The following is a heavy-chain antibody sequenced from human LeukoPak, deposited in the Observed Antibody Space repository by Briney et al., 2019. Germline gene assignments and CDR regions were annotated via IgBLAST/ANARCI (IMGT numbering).Heavy chain of an antibody. CDR2: ISYDGSNK. CDR1: GFTFSSYA. J-gene: IGHJ4*02. V-gene: IGHV3-30-3*01. D-gene: IGHD1-26*01. CDR3: ASTSGSYSDY. Sequence: GGSLRLSCAASGFTFSSYAMHRVRQAPGKGLEWVAVISYDGSNKYYADSVKGRFTISRDNSKNTLYLQMNSLRAEDTAVYYCASTSGSYSDYWGQGTLVTVSS.